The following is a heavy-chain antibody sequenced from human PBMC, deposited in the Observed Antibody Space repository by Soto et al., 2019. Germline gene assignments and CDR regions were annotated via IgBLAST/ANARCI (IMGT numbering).Heavy chain of an antibody. Sequence: GGSLRLSCAASGFTFSSYGMHWVRQAPGKGLEWVAVISYDGNNKYYADSVKGRFTISRDNSKNTLYLQMNSLRAEDTAVYYCVKDHGDYVVGIVYWGQGTLVTVSS. V-gene: IGHV3-30*18. D-gene: IGHD4-17*01. CDR3: VKDHGDYVVGIVY. CDR1: GFTFSSYG. CDR2: ISYDGNNK. J-gene: IGHJ4*02.